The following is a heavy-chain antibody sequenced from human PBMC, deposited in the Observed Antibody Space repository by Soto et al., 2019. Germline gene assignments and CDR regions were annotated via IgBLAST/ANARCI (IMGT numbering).Heavy chain of an antibody. J-gene: IGHJ4*02. D-gene: IGHD2-15*01. V-gene: IGHV3-33*01. CDR3: DRDQTDSGGYSDS. CDR2: IWNDGSNE. CDR1: GFPFSSYG. Sequence: QVQLVESGGGVVQPGGSLRLSCEASGFPFSSYGIHWVRQAPGKGLEWLAIIWNDGSNEYYADSVKGRFTISRDNSKNTVYLQVSNLRAEDTAVYFCDRDQTDSGGYSDSWGQGTLVTVSS.